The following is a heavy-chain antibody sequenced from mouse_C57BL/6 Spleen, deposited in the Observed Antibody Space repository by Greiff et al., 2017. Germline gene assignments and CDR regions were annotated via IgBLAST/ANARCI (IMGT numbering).Heavy chain of an antibody. V-gene: IGHV1-39*01. CDR1: GYSFTDYN. CDR3: AKRGVTIGNYYAMGY. D-gene: IGHD2-12*01. Sequence: EVKLMESGPELVKPGASVKISCKASGYSFTDYNMNWVKQSNGKSLEWIGVINPNYGTTSYNQKFKGKATLTVDQSSSTAYMQLNSLTSEDSAVYYCAKRGVTIGNYYAMGYWGQGTSVTVSS. J-gene: IGHJ4*01. CDR2: INPNYGTT.